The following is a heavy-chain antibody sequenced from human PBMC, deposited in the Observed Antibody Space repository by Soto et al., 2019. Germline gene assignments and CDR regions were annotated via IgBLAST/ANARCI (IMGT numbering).Heavy chain of an antibody. CDR1: GFTFNNYA. V-gene: IGHV3-23*01. CDR2: ISGSGGST. CDR3: XXXXXXXXXXXXLDV. Sequence: EEQLLESGGGLVQRGGSLRLSCAASGFTFNNYAMSWVXXXXXXXXEWVSGISGSGGSTYYSVKGRFTISRDNSKNTLXXXXXXXXXXXXXXXXXXXXXXXXXXXXXLDVWGQGTAVTVSS. J-gene: IGHJ6*02.